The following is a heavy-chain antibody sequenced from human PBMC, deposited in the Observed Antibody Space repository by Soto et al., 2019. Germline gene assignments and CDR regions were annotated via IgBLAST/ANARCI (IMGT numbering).Heavy chain of an antibody. J-gene: IGHJ6*02. D-gene: IGHD2-21*02. CDR1: GGTFSSYA. CDR2: IIPIFGTA. CDR3: ARSGGTVVTPGYYGMDV. V-gene: IGHV1-69*13. Sequence: SVKVSCKASGGTFSSYAISWVRQAPGQGLEWMGGIIPIFGTANYAQKFQGRVTITADESTSTAYMELSSLRSEDTAVYYCARSGGTVVTPGYYGMDVWGQGTTVTVSS.